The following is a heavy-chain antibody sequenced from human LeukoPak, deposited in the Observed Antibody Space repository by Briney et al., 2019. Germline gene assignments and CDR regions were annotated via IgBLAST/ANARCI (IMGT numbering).Heavy chain of an antibody. CDR2: ISSSGSTI. CDR1: GFKFSDYY. Sequence: KSGGSLRLSCAASGFKFSDYYMSWIRQAPGKGLEWVSYISSSGSTIYYAESVKGRFTISGDNAKNSVYLQMNSLRAEDTAVYYCASGRYDFWSGYYRDWGQGTLVTVSS. D-gene: IGHD3-3*01. CDR3: ASGRYDFWSGYYRD. V-gene: IGHV3-11*01. J-gene: IGHJ4*02.